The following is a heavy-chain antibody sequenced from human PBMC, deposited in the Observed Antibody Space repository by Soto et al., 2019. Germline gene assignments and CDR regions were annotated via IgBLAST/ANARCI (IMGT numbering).Heavy chain of an antibody. CDR2: INHSGST. J-gene: IGHJ4*02. CDR3: ARGRYYGSGSYSF. Sequence: QVQLQQWGAGLLKPSETLSLTCAVYGGSFSGYYWSWIRQPPGKGLEWIGEINHSGSTNYNPSLKSRVTISVDPSKNQFSLKLSSVTAADTAVYYGARGRYYGSGSYSFWGQGTLVTVSS. CDR1: GGSFSGYY. V-gene: IGHV4-34*01. D-gene: IGHD3-10*01.